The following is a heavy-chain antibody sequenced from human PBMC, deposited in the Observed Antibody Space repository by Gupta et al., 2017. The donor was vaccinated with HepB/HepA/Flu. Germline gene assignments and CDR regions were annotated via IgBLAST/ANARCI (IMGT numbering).Heavy chain of an antibody. V-gene: IGHV4-59*08. J-gene: IGHJ5*01. CDR1: GDSIKNYY. CDR2: IYYSGST. CDR3: ARRYES. Sequence: QVQLQVSGPGLVKPSETLSLTCTVSGDSIKNYYWTWIRQPPGKGLEWIGYIYYSGSTNYNPSLKSRVTISIDTSKNQFSLKLNSVTAADTAVYYCARRYESWGQGTLVTVSS.